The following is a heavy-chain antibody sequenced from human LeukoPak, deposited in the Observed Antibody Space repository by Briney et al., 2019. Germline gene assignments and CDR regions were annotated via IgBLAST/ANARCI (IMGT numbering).Heavy chain of an antibody. CDR1: GGTFISYA. V-gene: IGHV1-69*04. J-gene: IGHJ3*02. CDR2: IIPILGIA. Sequence: SVKVSCKASGGTFISYAISWVRQAPGQGLEWMGRIIPILGIANYAQKFQGRVTITADKSTSTAYMELSSLRSEDTAVYYCARVGDLITIFGVVNAFDIWGQGTMVTVSS. D-gene: IGHD3-3*01. CDR3: ARVGDLITIFGVVNAFDI.